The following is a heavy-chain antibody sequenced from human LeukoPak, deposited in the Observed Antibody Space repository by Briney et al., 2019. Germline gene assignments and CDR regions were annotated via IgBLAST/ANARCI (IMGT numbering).Heavy chain of an antibody. CDR2: ISGTGDNA. CDR3: AKDFRGTGYFFDY. J-gene: IGHJ4*01. CDR1: GLTFSSYA. Sequence: QTAGSLRLSCAASGLTFSSYAVSWVRQAQGKGLEWVSAISGTGDNAFYADSVKGRFTISRDNSKNTLYLQMNSLRAENTAVYYCAKDFRGTGYFFDYWGQGTLVTVSS. V-gene: IGHV3-23*01. D-gene: IGHD1-1*01.